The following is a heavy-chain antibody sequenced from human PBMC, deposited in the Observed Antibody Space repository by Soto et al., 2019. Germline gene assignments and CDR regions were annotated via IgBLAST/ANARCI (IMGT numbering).Heavy chain of an antibody. Sequence: PGGSLRLSCAASGFTFSDYYMSWIRQAPGKGLEWVSYISSSGSTIYYADSVKGRFTISRDNAKNSLYLQMNSLRAEDTAVYYCARSPNFPSVVYYMDVWGKGTTVTVSS. CDR3: ARSPNFPSVVYYMDV. CDR1: GFTFSDYY. D-gene: IGHD2-15*01. V-gene: IGHV3-11*01. CDR2: ISSSGSTI. J-gene: IGHJ6*03.